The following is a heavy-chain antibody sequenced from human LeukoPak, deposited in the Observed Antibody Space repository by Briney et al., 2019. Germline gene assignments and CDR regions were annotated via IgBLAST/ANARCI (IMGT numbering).Heavy chain of an antibody. CDR2: IYYSGST. Sequence: PSETLSLTCTVSGGSISSYYWSWIRQPPGKGLEWIGYIYYSGSTNYNPSLKSRVTISVDTSKSQFSLKLSSVTAADTAVYYCARRGVVTGYFDYWGQGTLVTVSS. J-gene: IGHJ4*02. CDR3: ARRGVVTGYFDY. CDR1: GGSISSYY. V-gene: IGHV4-59*01. D-gene: IGHD5-18*01.